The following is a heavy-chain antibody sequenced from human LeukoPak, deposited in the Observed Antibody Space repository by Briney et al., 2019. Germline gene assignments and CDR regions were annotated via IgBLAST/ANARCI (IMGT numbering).Heavy chain of an antibody. Sequence: PGGSLRLSCAASRFTVSSNYMSWVRQAPGKGLEWVSVIYSGGSAYYADSLKGRFTISRDNSKSTLYLQMNSLTAEDTAVYYCANLPTGKYWGQGTLVTVSS. CDR3: ANLPTGKY. J-gene: IGHJ4*02. D-gene: IGHD2-8*02. CDR2: IYSGGSA. CDR1: RFTVSSNY. V-gene: IGHV3-53*01.